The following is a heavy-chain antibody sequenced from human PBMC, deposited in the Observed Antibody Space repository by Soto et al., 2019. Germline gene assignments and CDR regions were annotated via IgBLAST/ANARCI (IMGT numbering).Heavy chain of an antibody. Sequence: GGSLRLSCAASGVSFSSFAMSWVRQAPGKGLEWVSAISGSGGSTYYADSVKGRFTISRDNSKNTLYLQMNSLRAEDTAVYYCAKSDAPEYYDSSGYPYGFFDYWGQGTLVTVSS. V-gene: IGHV3-23*01. CDR2: ISGSGGST. D-gene: IGHD3-22*01. CDR1: GVSFSSFA. CDR3: AKSDAPEYYDSSGYPYGFFDY. J-gene: IGHJ4*02.